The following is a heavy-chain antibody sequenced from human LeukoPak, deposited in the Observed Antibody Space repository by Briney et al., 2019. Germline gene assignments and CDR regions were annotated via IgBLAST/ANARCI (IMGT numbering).Heavy chain of an antibody. Sequence: GESLKISCKGSGYTFPYYWIAWVRQMPGKGLEWMGIIYPDDSDTRYSPSFQGLVTISADKSINTAYLQWSSLKASDTAIYYCARQFSGHDRDYWGQGTLVTVSS. V-gene: IGHV5-51*01. D-gene: IGHD5-12*01. CDR1: GYTFPYYW. CDR2: IYPDDSDT. CDR3: ARQFSGHDRDY. J-gene: IGHJ4*02.